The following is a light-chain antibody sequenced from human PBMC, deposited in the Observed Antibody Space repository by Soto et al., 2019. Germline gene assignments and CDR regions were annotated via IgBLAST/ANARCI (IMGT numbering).Light chain of an antibody. CDR1: QSVSSY. J-gene: IGKJ3*01. V-gene: IGKV3-11*01. CDR3: QQRSNWPAVT. CDR2: DAS. Sequence: EIVLTQSPATLSLSPGERANLSCRDSQSVSSYLAWYQQRPGQAPRLLIYDASSRATGIPARFSGSGSGTDFTLTISSLEPEDFAVYYCQQRSNWPAVTFGPGTQVDIK.